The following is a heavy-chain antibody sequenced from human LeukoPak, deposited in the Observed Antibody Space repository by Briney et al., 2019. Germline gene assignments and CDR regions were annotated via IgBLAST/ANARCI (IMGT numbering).Heavy chain of an antibody. D-gene: IGHD6-13*01. J-gene: IGHJ4*02. CDR3: ARSRRYGSSWYYFDY. CDR1: GYTFTSYG. V-gene: IGHV1-18*04. Sequence: ASVKVSCKASGYTFTSYGISWVRQAPGQGLEWMGWISAYNGNTNYAQKLQDRVTMTTDTSTSTAYMELRSLRSDDTAVYYCARSRRYGSSWYYFDYWGQGTLVTVSS. CDR2: ISAYNGNT.